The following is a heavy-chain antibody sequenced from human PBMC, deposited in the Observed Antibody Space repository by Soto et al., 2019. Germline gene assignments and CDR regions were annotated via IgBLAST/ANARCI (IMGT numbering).Heavy chain of an antibody. V-gene: IGHV1-18*01. CDR1: GYTFISYG. CDR3: VRAGYSTSWLGLLGTGAHGVEIAY. J-gene: IGHJ4*02. D-gene: IGHD6-13*01. CDR2: ISTYNVNT. Sequence: QIQLVQSGTEVKKPGPTVRVSCKASGYTFISYGISWVRQAPGQGLEWMGWISTYNVNTNYAQKFQGRVTMATDTSTSTALTELRSLRPEDTAVYYCVRAGYSTSWLGLLGTGAHGVEIAYWGQGTQVSVSS.